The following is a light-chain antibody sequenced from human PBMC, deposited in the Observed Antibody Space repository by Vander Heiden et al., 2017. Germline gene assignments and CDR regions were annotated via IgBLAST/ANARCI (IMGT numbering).Light chain of an antibody. J-gene: IGKJ5*01. CDR2: GAS. V-gene: IGKV3-20*01. CDR3: QQDGSSRIT. Sequence: VLTQSPGTLSLSPGERATLSCRASQSVSSSYLAWYQQKPGQAPRLLIYGASSRATGIPDRFSGSGSGTDFTLTISRLEPEDFAVYYCQQDGSSRITFGQGTRLEIK. CDR1: QSVSSSY.